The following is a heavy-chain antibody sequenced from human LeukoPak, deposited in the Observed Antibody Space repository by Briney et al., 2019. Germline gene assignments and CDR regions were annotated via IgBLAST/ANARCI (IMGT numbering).Heavy chain of an antibody. J-gene: IGHJ4*02. CDR2: ISGSGGST. CDR3: AKGDYGSGSYYDY. CDR1: GFTFSSYA. Sequence: QTGGSLRLSCAASGFTFSSYAMSWVRQAPGKGLEWVSAISGSGGSTYYADSVKGRFTISRDNSKNTLYLQMNSLRAEDTAVYYCAKGDYGSGSYYDYWGQGTLVTVSS. D-gene: IGHD3-10*01. V-gene: IGHV3-23*01.